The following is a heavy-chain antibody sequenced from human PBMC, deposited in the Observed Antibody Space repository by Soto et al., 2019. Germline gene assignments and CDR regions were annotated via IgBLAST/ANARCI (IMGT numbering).Heavy chain of an antibody. D-gene: IGHD3-22*01. CDR2: FYYSGST. Sequence: SETLSLTCTVSGGSISSGDYYWSWIRQPPGKGLEWLGYFYYSGSTYYNPSLKSRVTISVDTCKNQFLLKLHSVTSGDTAAYYCARVPLDNDSRGYCYLQHSGQGTLGTVSS. CDR3: ARVPLDNDSRGYCYLQH. V-gene: IGHV4-30-4*01. J-gene: IGHJ1*01. CDR1: GGSISSGDYY.